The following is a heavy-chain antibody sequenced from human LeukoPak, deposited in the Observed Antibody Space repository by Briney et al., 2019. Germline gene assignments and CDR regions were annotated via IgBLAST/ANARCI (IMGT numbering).Heavy chain of an antibody. CDR3: ARAEEDTAMADY. V-gene: IGHV4-4*02. Sequence: PSGTLSLTCAVSGGSISSTNWWSWVRQPPGKGLEWIGYIYYSGSTNYNPSLKSRVTISVDTSKNQFSLKLSSVTAADTAVCYCARAEEDTAMADYWGQGTLVTVSS. J-gene: IGHJ4*02. CDR2: IYYSGST. CDR1: GGSISSTNW. D-gene: IGHD5-18*01.